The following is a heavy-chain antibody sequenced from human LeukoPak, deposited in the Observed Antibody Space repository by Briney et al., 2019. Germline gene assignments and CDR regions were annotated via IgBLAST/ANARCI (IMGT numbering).Heavy chain of an antibody. Sequence: PGGSLRLSCAASGFTVSSYAMHWVRQAPGKGLEWVAVIWDDGSKKYFADSVRGRFTISRDNAKKMLFLQMDSLRAEDTAVYYCARDIAIRRFDYWGQGTLVTVSS. J-gene: IGHJ4*02. CDR1: GFTVSSYA. D-gene: IGHD6-6*01. CDR2: IWDDGSKK. CDR3: ARDIAIRRFDY. V-gene: IGHV3-33*01.